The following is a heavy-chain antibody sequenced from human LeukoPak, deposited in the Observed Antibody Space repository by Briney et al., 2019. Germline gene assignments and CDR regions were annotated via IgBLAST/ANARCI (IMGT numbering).Heavy chain of an antibody. CDR1: GFTFSSYA. Sequence: PGGSLRLSCAASGFTFSSYAMHWVRQAPGKGLEWVAVISYDGSNKYYADSVKGRFTISRDNSKNTLYLQMNSLRAEDTAVYYCAKGHGDYGDYWGQGTLVTVSS. J-gene: IGHJ4*02. CDR2: ISYDGSNK. D-gene: IGHD4-17*01. V-gene: IGHV3-30-3*01. CDR3: AKGHGDYGDY.